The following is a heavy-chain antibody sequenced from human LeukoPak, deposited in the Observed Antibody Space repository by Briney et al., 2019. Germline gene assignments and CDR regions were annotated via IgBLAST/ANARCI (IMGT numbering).Heavy chain of an antibody. V-gene: IGHV3-33*06. CDR3: AKDGGSGSYSYYYYGMDV. CDR2: IWYDGSNK. Sequence: GGSLRLSCAASGFTFSSYGMHWVRQAPGKGLEWVAVIWYDGSNKYYADSVKGRFTISIDNSKNTLYLQMNSLRAEDTAVYYCAKDGGSGSYSYYYYGMDVWGKGTTVTVSS. J-gene: IGHJ6*04. D-gene: IGHD3-10*01. CDR1: GFTFSSYG.